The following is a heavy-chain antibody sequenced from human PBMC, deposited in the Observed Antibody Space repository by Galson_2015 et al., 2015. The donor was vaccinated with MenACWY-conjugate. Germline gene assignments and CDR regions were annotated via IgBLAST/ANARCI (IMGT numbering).Heavy chain of an antibody. CDR3: AREGDEAGGGDDALRL. D-gene: IGHD2-21*02. CDR1: GFSFSNYG. CDR2: VCAEGDNK. J-gene: IGHJ3*01. V-gene: IGHV3-33*01. Sequence: SLRLSCAASGFSFSNYGMHWVRQAPGKGLEWVAAVCAEGDNKYYADSVKGRFTISRDNSRSTLFLQMNSLRVEDTAVYHCAREGDEAGGGDDALRLWGQGTMVTVSS.